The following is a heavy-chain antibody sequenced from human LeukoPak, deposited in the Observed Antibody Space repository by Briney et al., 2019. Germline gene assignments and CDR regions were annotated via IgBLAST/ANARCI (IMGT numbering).Heavy chain of an antibody. D-gene: IGHD1-1*01. Sequence: GESLKISCKGSGYIFSTYWIGWVRQMPGKLLEWMGIIYHGDSDTRYRPSFHGQVTISVDKSIDTAYLQWSSLKASDTAMYYCARMWYDYNWFDPWGQGTLVTVSS. CDR1: GYIFSTYW. CDR3: ARMWYDYNWFDP. J-gene: IGHJ5*02. CDR2: IYHGDSDT. V-gene: IGHV5-51*01.